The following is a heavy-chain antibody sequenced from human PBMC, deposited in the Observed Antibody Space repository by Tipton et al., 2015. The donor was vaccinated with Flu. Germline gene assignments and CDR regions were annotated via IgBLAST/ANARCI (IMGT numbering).Heavy chain of an antibody. CDR3: ARDLRVIAARPYQDYFGY. CDR1: GFTFSNYA. Sequence: SLRLSCAASGFTFSNYAMSWVRQAPGKGLEWVSTTGSDGNTYYADSVKGRFTITRDNSKNTLWLQMNSLRAEDTAVYYCARDLRVIAARPYQDYFGYWGQGTLVAVSS. V-gene: IGHV3-23*01. D-gene: IGHD6-6*01. CDR2: TGSDGNT. J-gene: IGHJ4*02.